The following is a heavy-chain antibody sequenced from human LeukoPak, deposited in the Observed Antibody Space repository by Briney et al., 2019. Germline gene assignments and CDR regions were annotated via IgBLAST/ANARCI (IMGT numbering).Heavy chain of an antibody. Sequence: GGSLRLSCAASGFTFSSYEMNWVRQAPGKGLEWVSYISSSGSIIYYADSVKGRFTISRDNAKNSLYLQMNSLRDEDTAVYYCAREQQTSNWFDSWGQGTLVTVSS. CDR1: GFTFSSYE. CDR3: AREQQTSNWFDS. CDR2: ISSSGSII. V-gene: IGHV3-48*03. J-gene: IGHJ5*01. D-gene: IGHD6-13*01.